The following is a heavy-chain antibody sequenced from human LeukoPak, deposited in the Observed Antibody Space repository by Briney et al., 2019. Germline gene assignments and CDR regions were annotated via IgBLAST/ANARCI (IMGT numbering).Heavy chain of an antibody. V-gene: IGHV3-23*01. Sequence: AGGSLRLSCAASGFTFSSYGMSWVRQAPGKGLEWVSAISGSGGSTYYADSVKGRFTISRDNSKNTLYLQMNSLRAEDTAVYYCARAPSLTHNWFDPWGQGTLVTVSS. CDR2: ISGSGGST. CDR3: ARAPSLTHNWFDP. J-gene: IGHJ5*02. CDR1: GFTFSSYG.